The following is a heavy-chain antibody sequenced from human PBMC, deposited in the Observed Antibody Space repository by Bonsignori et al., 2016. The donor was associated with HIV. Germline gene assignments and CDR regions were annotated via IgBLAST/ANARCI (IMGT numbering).Heavy chain of an antibody. D-gene: IGHD1-26*01. V-gene: IGHV1-69-2*01. CDR2: VDPEDGET. Sequence: WVRQAPGQGLEWMGLVDPEDGETIYAEKFQGRVTITADTSTDTAYMELSSLRSEDTAVYYCATMRSGGSYYALWGQGTLVTVSS. J-gene: IGHJ4*02. CDR3: ATMRSGGSYYAL.